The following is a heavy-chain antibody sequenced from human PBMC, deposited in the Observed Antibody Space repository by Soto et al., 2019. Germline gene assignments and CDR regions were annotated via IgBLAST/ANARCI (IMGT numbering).Heavy chain of an antibody. J-gene: IGHJ4*02. V-gene: IGHV3-7*01. CDR3: ATTQSFDY. Sequence: EVQVVESGGGLVQPGGSLKLSCVASGFTFSNYWMSWVRQAPGKGLEWVANIRQDGSEKNFVDSVKGRFTISRDNDKNSVDLQMNSLRAEDTAVYYCATTQSFDYWGQGTLVTVSS. CDR1: GFTFSNYW. CDR2: IRQDGSEK.